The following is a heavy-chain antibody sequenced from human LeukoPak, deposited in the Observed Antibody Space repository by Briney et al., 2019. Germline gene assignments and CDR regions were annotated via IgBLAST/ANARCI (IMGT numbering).Heavy chain of an antibody. CDR3: ARENIAAAGTGSLYYFDY. Sequence: SETLSLTCTVSGGSLSSGSYYWSWIRQPAGKGLEWIGRIYTSGSTNYNPSLKSRVTISVDTSKNQFSLKLSSVTAADTAVYYCARENIAAAGTGSLYYFDYWGQGTLVTVSS. CDR1: GGSLSSGSYY. D-gene: IGHD6-13*01. J-gene: IGHJ4*02. V-gene: IGHV4-61*02. CDR2: IYTSGST.